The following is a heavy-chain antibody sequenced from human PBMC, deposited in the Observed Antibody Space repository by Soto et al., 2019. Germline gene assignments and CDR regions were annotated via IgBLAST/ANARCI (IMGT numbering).Heavy chain of an antibody. CDR3: ARDRFGGSSMDV. CDR1: GFTVSSNY. D-gene: IGHD3-16*01. V-gene: IGHV3-66*01. Sequence: EVQLVGSGGGLVQPGGSLRLSCAASGFTVSSNYMSWVRQAPGKGLEWVSVIYSGGSTYYADSVKGRFTISRDNSKDTLYLQMNSLRAEDTAVYYCARDRFGGSSMDVWGQGTTVTVSS. J-gene: IGHJ6*02. CDR2: IYSGGST.